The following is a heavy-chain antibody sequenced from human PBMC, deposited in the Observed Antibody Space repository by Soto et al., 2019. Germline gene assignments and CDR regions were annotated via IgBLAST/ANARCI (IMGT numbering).Heavy chain of an antibody. D-gene: IGHD2-15*01. CDR3: AKEVEVIGSFLYYYYAMDV. CDR1: GFSFRSYG. J-gene: IGHJ6*02. Sequence: QVQLVESGGGVVQPGESLRLSCAASGFSFRSYGLHWVRQAPGKGLEWWPLFSNDGTKRDYEDSVQGRFTISRDNSKSALFLQMNNVRTEDTAVYYCAKEVEVIGSFLYYYYAMDVWGQGTTVTVSS. CDR2: FSNDGTKR. V-gene: IGHV3-30*18.